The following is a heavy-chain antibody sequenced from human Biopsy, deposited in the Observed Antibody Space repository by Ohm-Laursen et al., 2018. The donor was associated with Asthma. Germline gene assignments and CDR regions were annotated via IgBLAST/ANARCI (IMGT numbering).Heavy chain of an antibody. D-gene: IGHD3-9*01. CDR3: ARTYYDFLTGQVNDALAM. CDR1: GGTFSSNS. J-gene: IGHJ3*02. CDR2: INAANGNT. V-gene: IGHV1-3*01. Sequence: GASVKVSCKASGGTFSSNSINWVRQAPGHSLEWMGWINAANGNTKYSQEFQGRLTISRDTSASTAYMDLSSLRSEDTAVYYCARTYYDFLTGQVNDALAMWGQGTVVTVSS.